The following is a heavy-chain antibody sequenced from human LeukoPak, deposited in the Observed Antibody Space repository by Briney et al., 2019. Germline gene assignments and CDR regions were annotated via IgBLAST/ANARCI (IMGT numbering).Heavy chain of an antibody. CDR3: ARDGLTETTRDSDY. CDR2: INGDGSTT. V-gene: IGHV3-74*01. D-gene: IGHD4-11*01. CDR1: GFTLRDHW. Sequence: GGSLRLSCAASGFTLRDHWMHWVRQVPGKGLVWVSCINGDGSTTNYADFVEGRFTISRDNAKNTLYLQMHSLRAEDTAVYYCARDGLTETTRDSDYWGQGTLVTVSS. J-gene: IGHJ4*02.